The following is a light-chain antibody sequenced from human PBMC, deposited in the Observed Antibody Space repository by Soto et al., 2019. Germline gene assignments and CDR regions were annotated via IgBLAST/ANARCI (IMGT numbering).Light chain of an antibody. Sequence: EIVMTQSPATLSVSPGGRATLSCRASQSVSINLAWYQQRPGQTPRLLIYAASTRATGVPARFSGSGSGTEFTLTISSLQSEDFAVYYCQQYHNWPITFGQGTRLEIK. J-gene: IGKJ5*01. CDR1: QSVSIN. CDR2: AAS. CDR3: QQYHNWPIT. V-gene: IGKV3-15*01.